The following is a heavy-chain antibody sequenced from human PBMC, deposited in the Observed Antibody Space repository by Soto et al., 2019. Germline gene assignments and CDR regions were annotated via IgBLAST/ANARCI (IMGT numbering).Heavy chain of an antibody. Sequence: QVQLVQSGAEVKKPGSSVKVSCKACGGTFSSYAISWVRQAPGQGLEWMGGIIPIFGTANYAQKFQGRVTITADESTSTAYMELSSLRSEDTAVYYCASSVAKSYYYGMDVWGQGTTVTVSS. J-gene: IGHJ6*02. CDR3: ASSVAKSYYYGMDV. D-gene: IGHD5-12*01. V-gene: IGHV1-69*12. CDR2: IIPIFGTA. CDR1: GGTFSSYA.